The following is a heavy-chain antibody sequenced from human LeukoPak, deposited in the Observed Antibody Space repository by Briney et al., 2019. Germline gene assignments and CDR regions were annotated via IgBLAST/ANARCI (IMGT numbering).Heavy chain of an antibody. CDR3: ARQSCTTTSCYSDY. CDR2: ISYSGRT. J-gene: IGHJ4*02. Sequence: PSETLSLTCTVSGGSISSRSYYWGWIRQPPGKGLEWIGSISYSGRTYYSVSLKSRPTISVDTSKNQFSLKLTSVTAADTAVYYCARQSCTTTSCYSDYWGQGTLVTVSS. CDR1: GGSISSRSYY. D-gene: IGHD2-2*01. V-gene: IGHV4-39*01.